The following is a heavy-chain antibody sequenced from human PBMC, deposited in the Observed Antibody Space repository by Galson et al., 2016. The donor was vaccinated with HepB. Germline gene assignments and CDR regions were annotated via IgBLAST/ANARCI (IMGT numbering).Heavy chain of an antibody. CDR3: ARARSGYTYNYGYYFDY. V-gene: IGHV3-11*05. J-gene: IGHJ4*02. CDR1: GFNFSDYY. CDR2: IIGTSTYT. Sequence: SLRLSCAASGFNFSDYYMTWIRQAPGKGLEWVSYIIGTSTYTNYADSVKGRFTISRDNAKNSLFLQMNSLRAEDTAVYYCARARSGYTYNYGYYFDYWGQGTLVTVSS. D-gene: IGHD5-18*01.